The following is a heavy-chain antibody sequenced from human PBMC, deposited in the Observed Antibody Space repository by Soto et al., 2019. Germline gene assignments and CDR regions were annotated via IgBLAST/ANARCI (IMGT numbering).Heavy chain of an antibody. CDR2: IKSRSDGGTP. CDR3: ARRVGTWPFHFDY. Sequence: GGSVRLSCAASGFTLSNAWMNWVRHTPGRGLEWVGRIKSRSDGGTPDYGAPVKGRFTISRDDSLNTVYLQMSSLQASDTAIYYCARRVGTWPFHFDYWGQGTLVTVSS. CDR1: GFTLSNAW. V-gene: IGHV3-15*01. J-gene: IGHJ4*02.